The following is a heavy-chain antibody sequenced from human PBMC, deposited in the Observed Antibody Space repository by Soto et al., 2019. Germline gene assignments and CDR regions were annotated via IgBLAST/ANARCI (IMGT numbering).Heavy chain of an antibody. Sequence: EVQLLESGGGLVQPGGSLRLSCAASGFTFSSYAMSWVRQAPGKGLEWVSAISGSGGSTYYADSVKGRFTISRDNSKNTLDLQMNSLRAEDTAVYYCAKVGYISSSLGMDVGGQGTTVTVSS. J-gene: IGHJ6*02. CDR1: GFTFSSYA. V-gene: IGHV3-23*01. D-gene: IGHD6-13*01. CDR2: ISGSGGST. CDR3: AKVGYISSSLGMDV.